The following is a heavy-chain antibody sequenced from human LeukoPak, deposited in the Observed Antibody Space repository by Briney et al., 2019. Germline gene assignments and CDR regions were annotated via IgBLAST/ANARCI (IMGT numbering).Heavy chain of an antibody. CDR3: AKNDYDILTGYSSAFDY. CDR1: GFTFSSYA. J-gene: IGHJ4*02. Sequence: PGGSLRLSCAASGFTFSSYAMTWVRQAPGKGLEWVSSISGTGGSTYYPDSVKGRFTISRDSSKNTLYPQMNSLRAEDTAVYYCAKNDYDILTGYSSAFDYWGQGTLVTVSS. CDR2: ISGTGGST. D-gene: IGHD3-9*01. V-gene: IGHV3-23*01.